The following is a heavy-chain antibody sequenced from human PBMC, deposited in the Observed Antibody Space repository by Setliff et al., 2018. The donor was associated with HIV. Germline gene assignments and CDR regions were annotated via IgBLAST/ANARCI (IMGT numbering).Heavy chain of an antibody. J-gene: IGHJ4*02. CDR3: SKDPRDTAMVGD. V-gene: IGHV3-23*03. D-gene: IGHD5-18*01. Sequence: GGSLRLSCAASGFTFSDYSMTWVRQAPGKGLEWVSVIYSDGSNTYYADSVKGRFTISRDNSKNTLYLQMNSLRAEDTAVYYCSKDPRDTAMVGDWGQGTLVTVSS. CDR2: IYSDGSNT. CDR1: GFTFSDYS.